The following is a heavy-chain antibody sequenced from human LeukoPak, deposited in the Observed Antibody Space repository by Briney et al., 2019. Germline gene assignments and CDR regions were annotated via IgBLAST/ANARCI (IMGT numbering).Heavy chain of an antibody. J-gene: IGHJ5*02. CDR1: GFTFSSYS. CDR3: ARGYYGSGYNWFDP. D-gene: IGHD3-10*01. V-gene: IGHV3-21*01. CDR2: ISSSSSYI. Sequence: PGGSLRLSCAASGFTFSSYSMNWVRQAPGKGLEWVSTISSSSSYIYYADSVKGRFTISRDNAKNSLYLQMNSLRAEDTAVYYCARGYYGSGYNWFDPWGQGTLVTVSS.